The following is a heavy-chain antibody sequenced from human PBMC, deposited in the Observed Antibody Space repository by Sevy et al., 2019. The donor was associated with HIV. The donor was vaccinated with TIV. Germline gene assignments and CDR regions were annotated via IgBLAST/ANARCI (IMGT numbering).Heavy chain of an antibody. CDR3: ARGGPRYFDWLLPLLDY. D-gene: IGHD3-9*01. CDR1: GYTFTSYA. Sequence: ASVKVSCKASGYTFTSYAMNWVRQAPGQGLEWMGWINTNTGNPTYAQGFTGRFVFSLDTSVSTAYLQISSLKAEDTAVYYCARGGPRYFDWLLPLLDYWGQGTLVTVSS. V-gene: IGHV7-4-1*02. J-gene: IGHJ4*02. CDR2: INTNTGNP.